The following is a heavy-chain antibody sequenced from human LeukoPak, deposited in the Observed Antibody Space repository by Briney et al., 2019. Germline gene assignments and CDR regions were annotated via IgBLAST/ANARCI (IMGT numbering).Heavy chain of an antibody. V-gene: IGHV4-38-2*01. D-gene: IGHD3-9*01. CDR2: VYGSGST. J-gene: IGHJ3*01. CDR3: ARHDILRNSAWIDAFDV. Sequence: NASETLSLTCVVSGYSISSGYYWGWIRQPPGKGLEWIGTVYGSGSTYYNPSLKSRVTISLDTSKNEFSLRLSSVAAADTAVYYCARHDILRNSAWIDAFDVWGQGTMVTVS. CDR1: GYSISSGYY.